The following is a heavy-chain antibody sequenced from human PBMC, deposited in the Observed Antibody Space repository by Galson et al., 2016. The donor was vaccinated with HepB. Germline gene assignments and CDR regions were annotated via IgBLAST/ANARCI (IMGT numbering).Heavy chain of an antibody. J-gene: IGHJ4*02. CDR2: VSYSGTT. CDR3: ARIFPYTNYVGSFDY. CDR1: GASISTSGHY. Sequence: SETLSLTCTVSGASISTSGHYGGWIRQPPGKGLEWIVSVSYSGTTYYNPSLKSRITTSVDTSKNQFSLKLRSVTAADTAAYYCARIFPYTNYVGSFDYWGQGALVTVSS. V-gene: IGHV4-39*01. D-gene: IGHD4-11*01.